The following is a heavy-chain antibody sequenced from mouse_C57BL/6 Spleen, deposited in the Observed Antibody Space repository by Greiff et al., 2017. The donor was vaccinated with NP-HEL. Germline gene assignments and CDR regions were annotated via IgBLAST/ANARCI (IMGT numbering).Heavy chain of an antibody. D-gene: IGHD4-1*01. CDR1: GFTFSDAC. V-gene: IGHV6-6*01. J-gene: IGHJ3*01. CDR2: LRNKANNPAT. Sequence: EVQGVESGGGLVQPGGSMTLSCAASGFTFSDACMDWVRQSPEQGLEWVAELRNKANNPATSSAESVKGRFTISRDDSKSSVYLQMNSLRAEDTGIYYCTRAGWFAYWGQGTLVTVSA. CDR3: TRAGWFAY.